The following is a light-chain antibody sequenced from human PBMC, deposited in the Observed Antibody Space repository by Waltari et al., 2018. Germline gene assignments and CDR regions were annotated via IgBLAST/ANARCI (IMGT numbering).Light chain of an antibody. CDR3: QQHGTLPAT. CDR1: QKVGSSN. J-gene: IGKJ1*01. CDR2: GAS. Sequence: EIVLMQSPGTPSLSPGERATLSCRASQKVGSSNLTWYQQKPGHAPRLGSYGASRMDTGIPDRFSGSGSGTDFSLTISRLEPEDFAVYYCQQHGTLPATFGQGTKVEIK. V-gene: IGKV3-20*01.